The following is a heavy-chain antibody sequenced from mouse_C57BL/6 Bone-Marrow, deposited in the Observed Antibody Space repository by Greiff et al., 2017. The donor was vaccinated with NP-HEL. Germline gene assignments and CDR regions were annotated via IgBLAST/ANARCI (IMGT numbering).Heavy chain of an antibody. CDR3: ARYRLLRNYAMDY. CDR1: GYSITSDY. V-gene: IGHV3-8*01. Sequence: EVKLMESGPGLAKPSQTLSLTCSVTGYSITSDYWNWIRKFPGNKLEYMGYISYSGSTYYNPSLKSRISITRDTSKNQYYLQLNSVTTEDTATYYCARYRLLRNYAMDYWGQGTSVTVSS. CDR2: ISYSGST. J-gene: IGHJ4*01. D-gene: IGHD2-3*01.